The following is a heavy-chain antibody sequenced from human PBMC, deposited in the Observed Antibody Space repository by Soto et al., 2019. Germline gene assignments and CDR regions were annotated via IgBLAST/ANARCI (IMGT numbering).Heavy chain of an antibody. V-gene: IGHV3-23*01. CDR2: ISGSGGST. CDR3: ASSRVGSYYDILTGYYPINWFDP. Sequence: PGGSLRLSCAASGFTFSSYAMSWVRQAPGKGLEWVSAISGSGGSTYYADSVKGRFTISRDNSKNTLYLQMNSLRAEDTAVYYCASSRVGSYYDILTGYYPINWFDPWGQGTLVTVSS. J-gene: IGHJ5*02. D-gene: IGHD3-9*01. CDR1: GFTFSSYA.